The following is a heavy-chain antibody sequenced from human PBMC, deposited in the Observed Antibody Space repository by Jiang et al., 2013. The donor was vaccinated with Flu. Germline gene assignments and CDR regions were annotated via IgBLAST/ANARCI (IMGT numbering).Heavy chain of an antibody. CDR2: INPSGGST. Sequence: GAEVKKPGASVKVSCKASGYTFTSYYMHWVRQAPGQGLEWMGIINPSGGSTSYAQKFQGRVTMTRDTSTSTVYMELSSLRSEDTAVYYCARDIVVVPAAIVYYYGMDVWGQGTTVTVSS. CDR1: GYTFTSYY. CDR3: ARDIVVVPAAIVYYYGMDV. J-gene: IGHJ6*02. V-gene: IGHV1-46*01. D-gene: IGHD2-2*01.